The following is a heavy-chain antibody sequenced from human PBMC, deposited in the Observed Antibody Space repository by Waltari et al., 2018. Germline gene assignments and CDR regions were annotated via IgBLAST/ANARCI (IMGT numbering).Heavy chain of an antibody. D-gene: IGHD3-10*01. V-gene: IGHV4-34*01. CDR1: GGSFSGYY. Sequence: QVQLQQWGAGLLKPSETLSLTCAVYGGSFSGYYWSWIRQPPGKGLEWIGEINHSGSTNYNPSLKSRVTRSVDTSKNQFSLKLSSVTAADTAVYYCARTYGSGSYFYYYYYMDVWGKGTTVTISS. CDR3: ARTYGSGSYFYYYYYMDV. CDR2: INHSGST. J-gene: IGHJ6*03.